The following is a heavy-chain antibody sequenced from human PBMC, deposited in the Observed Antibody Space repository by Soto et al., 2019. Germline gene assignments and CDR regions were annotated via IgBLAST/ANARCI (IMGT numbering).Heavy chain of an antibody. CDR3: TRSLEAFDI. CDR2: IRSKANSYAT. D-gene: IGHD3-16*02. CDR1: GFTFSGSA. Sequence: GGSLRLCCAASGFTFSGSAMHWVRQASGKGLEWVGRIRSKANSYATAYAASVKGRFTISRDDSKNTAYLQMNSLKTEDTAVYYCTRSLEAFDIWGQGTMVTVSS. J-gene: IGHJ3*02. V-gene: IGHV3-73*01.